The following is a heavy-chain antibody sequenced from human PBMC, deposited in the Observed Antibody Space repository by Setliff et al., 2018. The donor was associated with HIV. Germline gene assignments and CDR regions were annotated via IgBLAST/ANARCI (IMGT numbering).Heavy chain of an antibody. Sequence: SETLSLTCTVSGGSLTSSSYYWGWIRQPPGKGLEWLGSIYYSGSTNYNPSLKSRVTISVDKSKNQFSLKLSSVTAADTAVYYCARPLTTSYNFWGGAFAIWGQGTVVTVSS. CDR2: IYYSGST. V-gene: IGHV4-61*05. CDR3: ARPLTTSYNFWGGAFAI. CDR1: GGSLTSSSYY. D-gene: IGHD3-3*01. J-gene: IGHJ3*02.